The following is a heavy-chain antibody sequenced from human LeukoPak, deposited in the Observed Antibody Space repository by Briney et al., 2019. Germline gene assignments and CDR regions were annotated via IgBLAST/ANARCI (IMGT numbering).Heavy chain of an antibody. CDR3: ARRGSSGYYGSYYHMDV. CDR1: GGSVTGHP. V-gene: IGHV4-59*02. Sequence: PSETLSLTCTVSGGSVTGHPWTWIRRPPGKELMYIGSVYTSGDTDSDPSLRGRVTLSLDTSNNQFSLRLSSVTAADTAVYYCARRGSSGYYGSYYHMDVWGQGTTVTVSS. J-gene: IGHJ6*02. D-gene: IGHD3-22*01. CDR2: VYTSGDT.